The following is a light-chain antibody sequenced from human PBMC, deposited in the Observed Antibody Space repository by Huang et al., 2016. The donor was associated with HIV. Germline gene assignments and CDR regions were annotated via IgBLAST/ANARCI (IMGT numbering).Light chain of an antibody. J-gene: IGKJ1*01. V-gene: IGKV1-5*01. CDR2: DVS. Sequence: DIQMTQSPSTLSASVGDRVTITCRASQSFTTWLAWYQQKPGKAPKLLIYDVSSLESGVPSRFSGGGSGTEFTLTISSLQPDDFATDYCQQYDGYPWTFGQGTKVEIK. CDR3: QQYDGYPWT. CDR1: QSFTTW.